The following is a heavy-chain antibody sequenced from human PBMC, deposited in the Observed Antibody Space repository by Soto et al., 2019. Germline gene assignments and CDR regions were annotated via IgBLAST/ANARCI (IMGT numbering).Heavy chain of an antibody. V-gene: IGHV3-23*01. D-gene: IGHD3-3*01. J-gene: IGHJ6*02. CDR1: GFTFSNYA. Sequence: GGSLRLSCAASGFTFSNYAMSWVRQAPGKGLEWVSAISGSGGSTYYADSVKGRFTISRDNSKNTLYLQMNSLRAEDTAVYYCAKEKTYYDFWSGYPYGMDVWGQGTTVTVSS. CDR2: ISGSGGST. CDR3: AKEKTYYDFWSGYPYGMDV.